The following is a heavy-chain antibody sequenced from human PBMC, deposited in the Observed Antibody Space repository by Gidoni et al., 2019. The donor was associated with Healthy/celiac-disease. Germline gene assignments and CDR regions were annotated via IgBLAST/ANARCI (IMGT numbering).Heavy chain of an antibody. CDR3: ASRSRGYSYGSTGYFDL. V-gene: IGHV4-34*01. CDR1: GGSFSGYY. CDR2: INHSGST. J-gene: IGHJ2*01. Sequence: QVQLQQWGAGLLKPSETLSLTCAVYGGSFSGYYWRWIRQPPGKGLEWIGEINHSGSTNYNPSLKSRVTISVDTSKNQFSLKLSSVTAADTAVYYCASRSRGYSYGSTGYFDLWGRGTLVTVSS. D-gene: IGHD5-18*01.